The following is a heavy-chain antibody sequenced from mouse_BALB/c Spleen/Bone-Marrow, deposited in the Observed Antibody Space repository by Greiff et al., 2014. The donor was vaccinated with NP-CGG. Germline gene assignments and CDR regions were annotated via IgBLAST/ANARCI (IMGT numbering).Heavy chain of an antibody. J-gene: IGHJ4*01. CDR1: GFNIKDTY. V-gene: IGHV14-3*02. CDR2: IDPANGNT. CDR3: ARYYYAMDY. Sequence: EVKLMESGAELVKPGASVKLSCTASGFNIKDTYMHWVKQRPEQGLEWIGRIDPANGNTKYDPKFQGKATIIADTSSNTAYLQLSSLTSEDTAVYYCARYYYAMDYWGQGTSVTVSS.